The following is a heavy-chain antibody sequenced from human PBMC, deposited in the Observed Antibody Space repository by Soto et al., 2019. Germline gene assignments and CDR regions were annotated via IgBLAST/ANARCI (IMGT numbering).Heavy chain of an antibody. D-gene: IGHD3-3*01. CDR2: IKQDGSEE. CDR3: ARVVYDYWSGYQQFFDS. CDR1: GFTFSSYR. V-gene: IGHV3-7*01. Sequence: GGSLRLSCAASGFTFSSYRMSWVRQAPGKGLEWVANIKQDGSEENYVGSVKGRFTVSRDNAKNSLYLQINNVRAEDTAVYYCARVVYDYWSGYQQFFDSWGQGTLVTVSS. J-gene: IGHJ4*02.